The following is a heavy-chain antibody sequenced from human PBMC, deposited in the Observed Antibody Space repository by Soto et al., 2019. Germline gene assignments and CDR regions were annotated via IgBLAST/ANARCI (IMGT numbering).Heavy chain of an antibody. D-gene: IGHD1-26*01. V-gene: IGHV1-45*02. CDR1: GNTFTFRY. J-gene: IGHJ1*01. CDR2: ITPFNGDV. CDR3: ASGGAGSGPFTWELPEH. Sequence: QMQLVQSGAEVKKPGSTVTVSCKALGNTFTFRYLHWVRQAPGQALEWMGWITPFNGDVHYAQKFQERVTITRDRSIKTAYMRMSSLRSEDTAMYYCASGGAGSGPFTWELPEHWGQGTLVTVSS.